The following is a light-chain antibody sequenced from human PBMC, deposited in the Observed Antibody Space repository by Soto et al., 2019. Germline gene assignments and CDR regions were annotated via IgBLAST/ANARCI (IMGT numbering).Light chain of an antibody. CDR1: QSLLHRNGYNY. V-gene: IGKV2-28*01. J-gene: IGKJ5*01. Sequence: DVVMTQNKISLPVTPGEPASSSCRSSQSLLHRNGYNYLDWYVQKPGQSPQLLIYLGSNRASGVPDRFSGSGSGTDFTLKISRVEAEDVGIYYCMQALQVTFGQVGLLEIK. CDR3: MQALQVT. CDR2: LGS.